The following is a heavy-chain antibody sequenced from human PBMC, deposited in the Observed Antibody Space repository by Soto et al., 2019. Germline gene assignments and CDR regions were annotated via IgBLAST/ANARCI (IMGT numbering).Heavy chain of an antibody. CDR3: TTGRDDLLY. D-gene: IGHD1-26*01. Sequence: EVQLVESGGGLVKPGGSLRLSCAVSGFTLDKVWMNWVRQAPGKGLEWVGRIKSKTDGGTTDYAAPVKGRFTISRDASKNMLYFQMNSLKTEDTGMYSSTTGRDDLLYWGQGTLVTVSS. CDR2: IKSKTDGGTT. V-gene: IGHV3-15*07. J-gene: IGHJ4*02. CDR1: GFTLDKVW.